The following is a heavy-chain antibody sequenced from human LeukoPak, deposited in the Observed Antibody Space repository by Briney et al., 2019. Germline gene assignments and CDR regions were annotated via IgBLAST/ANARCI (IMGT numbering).Heavy chain of an antibody. D-gene: IGHD3-3*01. CDR1: GYTFTSYG. V-gene: IGHV1-18*01. Sequence: ASVKVSCKASGYTFTSYGISWVRQAPGQGLEWMGWISAYNGNTNYAQKLQGRVTMTTDTSTSTAYMELRSLRSDDTAVYYCARYLPQPTYYDFWSGPLGYMDVWGKGTTVTVSS. J-gene: IGHJ6*03. CDR2: ISAYNGNT. CDR3: ARYLPQPTYYDFWSGPLGYMDV.